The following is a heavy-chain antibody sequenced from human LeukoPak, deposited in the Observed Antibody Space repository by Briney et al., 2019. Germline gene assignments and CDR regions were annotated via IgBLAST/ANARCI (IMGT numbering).Heavy chain of an antibody. V-gene: IGHV3-7*03. Sequence: GGSLRLSCVASGFAFGAYWMSWVRQAPGKGLEWVANLKYDGSDKYYIDSVKGRFTISRDNAKNSLYLQMNSLRAEDTAVYYCARKTVVGSYFDYWGQGTPVTVSS. D-gene: IGHD4-23*01. CDR3: ARKTVVGSYFDY. CDR1: GFAFGAYW. J-gene: IGHJ4*02. CDR2: LKYDGSDK.